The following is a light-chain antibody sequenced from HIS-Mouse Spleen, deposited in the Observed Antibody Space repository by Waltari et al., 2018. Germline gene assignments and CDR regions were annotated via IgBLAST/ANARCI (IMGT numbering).Light chain of an antibody. V-gene: IGKV3-20*01. Sequence: EIVLTQSPGTLSLSPGERATLSCRASQSVSSSYLAWYQQKPGQAPRLLIYGASSRATGIPDRFSGSGSGTDFTLTISCLQSEDFATYYCQQYYSFPPLTFGGGTKVEIK. J-gene: IGKJ4*01. CDR1: QSVSSSY. CDR3: QQYYSFPPLT. CDR2: GAS.